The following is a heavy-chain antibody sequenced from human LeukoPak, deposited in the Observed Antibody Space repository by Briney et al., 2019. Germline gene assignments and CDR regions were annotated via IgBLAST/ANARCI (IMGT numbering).Heavy chain of an antibody. D-gene: IGHD3-22*01. Sequence: GSLRHSRVQPGFSSRRYVLRWVCQALRKGLEWVSAIGGIDSNTYHADSEKGRFSITRDNSKNTPYQQMNSLRAEDTAADYCAKSYYERSGSTRHVDYWGQGTLVTVSS. CDR2: IGGIDSNT. CDR3: AKSYYERSGSTRHVDY. J-gene: IGHJ4*02. V-gene: IGHV3-23*01. CDR1: GFSSRRYV.